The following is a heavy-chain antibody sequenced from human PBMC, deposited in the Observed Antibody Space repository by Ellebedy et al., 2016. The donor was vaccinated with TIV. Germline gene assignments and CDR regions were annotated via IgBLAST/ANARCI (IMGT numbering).Heavy chain of an antibody. Sequence: GGSLRLSCVASGFTFSDYWMSWVRQAPGKGLEWVANIKQDGGEIYYVDSVKGRFTISRDNTKNALYVQMNSLRAEDTAVYYCARDQWLGRAYYFDYWGQGTLVTVSS. V-gene: IGHV3-7*01. CDR3: ARDQWLGRAYYFDY. D-gene: IGHD6-19*01. CDR2: IKQDGGEI. CDR1: GFTFSDYW. J-gene: IGHJ4*02.